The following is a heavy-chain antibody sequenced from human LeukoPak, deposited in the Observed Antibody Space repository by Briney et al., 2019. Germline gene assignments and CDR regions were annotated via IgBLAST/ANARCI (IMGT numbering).Heavy chain of an antibody. CDR3: ASSGTYGDYGGY. J-gene: IGHJ4*02. CDR1: GYTFTSYG. V-gene: IGHV1-2*02. Sequence: ASVKVSCKASGYTFTSYGISWVRQAPGQGLEWMGWINPNSGGTNYAQKFQGRVTMTRDTSISTAYMELSRLRSDDTAVYYCASSGTYGDYGGYWGQGTLVTVSS. D-gene: IGHD4-17*01. CDR2: INPNSGGT.